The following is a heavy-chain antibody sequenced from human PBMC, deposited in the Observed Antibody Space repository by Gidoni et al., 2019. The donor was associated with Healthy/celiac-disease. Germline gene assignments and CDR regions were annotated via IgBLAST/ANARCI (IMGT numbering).Heavy chain of an antibody. V-gene: IGHV3-48*01. D-gene: IGHD6-19*01. Sequence: EVQLVESGGGLVQPGGSLSLSGAASVLPFSSYCMNWVRQAPGKGLEWMSYISSSSSTIYYADSGKGRFTISRDNAKSSLYLRMNSLRAEDTAVYYCAIDRVGLAVDGFDYWGQGTLVTVSS. J-gene: IGHJ4*02. CDR2: ISSSSSTI. CDR1: VLPFSSYC. CDR3: AIDRVGLAVDGFDY.